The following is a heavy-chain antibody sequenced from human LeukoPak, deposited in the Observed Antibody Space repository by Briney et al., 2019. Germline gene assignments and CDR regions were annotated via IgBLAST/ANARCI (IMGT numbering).Heavy chain of an antibody. CDR3: ARHWSTIFPFEY. V-gene: IGHV4-59*08. Sequence: PSETLSLTCTVSGGSITGYHWNWIRQPPGKGLEWIGYVYSSGSTYYNPSLRSRVTLTVDTSKNQLSLKLRSVTAADTAVYYCARHWSTIFPFEYWGQGTLLTVSS. CDR1: GGSITGYH. CDR2: VYSSGST. J-gene: IGHJ4*02. D-gene: IGHD3-3*01.